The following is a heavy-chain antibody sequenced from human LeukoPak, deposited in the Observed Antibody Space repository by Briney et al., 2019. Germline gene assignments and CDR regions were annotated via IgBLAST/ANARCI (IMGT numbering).Heavy chain of an antibody. CDR2: IYTDGSRT. CDR1: GFTFSSYS. D-gene: IGHD1-26*01. J-gene: IGHJ4*02. V-gene: IGHV3-74*01. CDR3: ARGDHVGYFLDY. Sequence: GGSLRLSCAASGFTFSSYSMNWVRQAPGKGLVWVSRIYTDGSRTNYADSVWGRFTISRDNAKNTLYLQLDSLRAEDTAVYYCARGDHVGYFLDYWGQGTLVTVSS.